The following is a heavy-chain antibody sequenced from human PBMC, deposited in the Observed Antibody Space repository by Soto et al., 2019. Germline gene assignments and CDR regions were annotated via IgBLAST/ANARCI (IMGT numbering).Heavy chain of an antibody. Sequence: QVQLVESGGGVVQPGRSLRLSCAASGFTFSDYAMHWVRQAPGKGLEWVAVISYDGSNKYYADSVKGRFTISRDSSKNTLYLQVNRLRAEDTALYYCAKVLVRGVNYYYYGMDVWGQGTTVTVSS. V-gene: IGHV3-30*18. CDR3: AKVLVRGVNYYYYGMDV. CDR1: GFTFSDYA. J-gene: IGHJ6*02. CDR2: ISYDGSNK. D-gene: IGHD3-10*01.